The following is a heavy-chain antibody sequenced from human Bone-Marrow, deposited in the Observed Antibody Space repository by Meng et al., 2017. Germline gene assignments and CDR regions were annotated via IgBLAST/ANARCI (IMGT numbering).Heavy chain of an antibody. Sequence: AGLVTVGAEGGKPGASGKFSRNPSGHNFPEYYLHGVRQAPGQGLEWMGRIDPKNGDTHYEKKFQGRVTMTGDTSISTAYMDLSGLRSDDTAVYYCARDEDISAAGKLFSDYWGQGTLVTVSS. D-gene: IGHD6-13*01. V-gene: IGHV1-2*06. CDR3: ARDEDISAAGKLFSDY. J-gene: IGHJ4*02. CDR2: IDPKNGDT. CDR1: GHNFPEYY.